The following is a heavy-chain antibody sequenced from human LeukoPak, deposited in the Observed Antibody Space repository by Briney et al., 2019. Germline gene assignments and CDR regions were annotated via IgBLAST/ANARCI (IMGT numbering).Heavy chain of an antibody. CDR3: ARDPVLDY. D-gene: IGHD4-17*01. CDR1: GFTFSSYA. Sequence: GGSLRLSCAASGFTFSSYAMSWVRQAPGKGLEWVLAISGSGGSTYYADSVKGRFTISRDNSKNSLYLQMNSLRAEDAAVYYCARDPVLDYWGQGTLVTVSS. V-gene: IGHV3-23*01. CDR2: ISGSGGST. J-gene: IGHJ4*02.